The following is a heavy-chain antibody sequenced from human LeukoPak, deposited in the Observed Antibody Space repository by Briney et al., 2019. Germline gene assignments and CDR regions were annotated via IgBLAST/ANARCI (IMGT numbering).Heavy chain of an antibody. CDR3: AXXXXXGDSARRKFDP. V-gene: IGHV4-34*01. J-gene: IGHJ5*02. CDR1: NGSFSGYY. Sequence: SETLSLTCTVYNGSFSGYYWSWIRQPPGTGLDWIGEISHSGYTNLNPSLKSRLTISLDTSKNHFSLRLTSLTAADTAVYYCAXXXXXGDSARRKFDPWGQGTLVTVSS. CDR2: ISHSGYT. D-gene: IGHD2-21*02.